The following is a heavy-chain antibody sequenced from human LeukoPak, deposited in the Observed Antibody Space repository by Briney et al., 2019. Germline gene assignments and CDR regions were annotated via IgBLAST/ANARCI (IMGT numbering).Heavy chain of an antibody. CDR2: IWYDGSNK. CDR3: AGTLRFLEWPFDY. Sequence: GGSLRLSCAASGFTFSSYGMHWVRQAPGKGLEWVAVIWYDGSNKYYADSVKGRFTISRDNSKNTLYLQMNSLRAEDTAVYYCAGTLRFLEWPFDYWGQGTLVTVSS. V-gene: IGHV3-33*01. J-gene: IGHJ4*02. CDR1: GFTFSSYG. D-gene: IGHD3-3*01.